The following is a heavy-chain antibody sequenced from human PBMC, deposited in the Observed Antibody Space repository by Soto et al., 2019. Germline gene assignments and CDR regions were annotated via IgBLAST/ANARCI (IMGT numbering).Heavy chain of an antibody. Sequence: QVQLQESGPGLVQPSETLYLTCAVSGGSISPHYWSWMRQSPVKGLEWIGYVNYTGSTDYNPSLNRRVSISVDTYKNQFLLKLSSVTAADTAVYYGARAMASFTSGYYWGAYFVYWGQGALVTVSS. CDR1: GGSISPHY. CDR2: VNYTGST. V-gene: IGHV4-59*11. CDR3: ARAMASFTSGYYWGAYFVY. J-gene: IGHJ4*02. D-gene: IGHD3-22*01.